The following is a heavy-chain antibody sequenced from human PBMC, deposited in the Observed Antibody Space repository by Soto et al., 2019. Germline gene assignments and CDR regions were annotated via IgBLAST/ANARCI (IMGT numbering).Heavy chain of an antibody. CDR2: IWYDGSNK. Sequence: GGSLRLSCAASGFTFSSYGMHWVRQAPGKGLEWVAVIWYDGSNKYYADSVKGRFTISRDNSKNTLYLQMNSLRAEDTAVYYCARDRRGAVADPPFFNWFDYWGQGTLVTVSS. V-gene: IGHV3-33*01. J-gene: IGHJ4*02. CDR3: ARDRRGAVADPPFFNWFDY. CDR1: GFTFSSYG. D-gene: IGHD6-19*01.